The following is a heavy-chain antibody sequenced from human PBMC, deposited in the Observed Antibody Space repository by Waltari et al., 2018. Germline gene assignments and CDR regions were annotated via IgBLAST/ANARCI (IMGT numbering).Heavy chain of an antibody. J-gene: IGHJ4*02. CDR3: ARVVIGGFTVTTWYFDY. CDR2: IYYSGST. Sequence: QVQLQESGPGLVKPSQTLSLTCTVSGGSISSGDYYWSWIRHPPGKGLGRIGYIYYSGSTDYNPSLKSRVTKSVDTSKNQCSLKRSAVTAADTAVYYCARVVIGGFTVTTWYFDYWGQGTLVTVSS. D-gene: IGHD4-17*01. CDR1: GGSISSGDYY. V-gene: IGHV4-30-4*08.